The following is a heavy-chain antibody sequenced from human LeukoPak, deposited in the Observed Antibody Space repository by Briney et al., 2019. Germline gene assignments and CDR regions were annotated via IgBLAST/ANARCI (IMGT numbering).Heavy chain of an antibody. V-gene: IGHV1-69*05. CDR1: GGTFSSDV. J-gene: IGHJ5*02. Sequence: SVKVSCKASGGTFSSDVINWVRQAPGQGLEWMGGITPIFGAPNYAQKFQGRVTMMTDESTSTAYTELSSLRSEDTAVYYCALVVTPYKWFDPWGQGTLVTVSS. CDR2: ITPIFGAP. D-gene: IGHD3-22*01. CDR3: ALVVTPYKWFDP.